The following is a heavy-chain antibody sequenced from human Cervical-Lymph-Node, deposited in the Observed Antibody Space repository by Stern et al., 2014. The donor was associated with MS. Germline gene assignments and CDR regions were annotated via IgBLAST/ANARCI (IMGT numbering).Heavy chain of an antibody. V-gene: IGHV4-39*01. CDR2: FYSSGAT. CDR3: AKHACTGAACPFDL. Sequence: QLQLQESGPGLVKPSETLSLTCAVSGDSISSYTHYWAWIRQPPGKGLAWIRSFYSSGATSYNPSLKIPITIPGNPPKNPSSLGPNTGTAADTAVYYCAKHACTGAACPFDLWGQGTLVTVSS. J-gene: IGHJ4*02. CDR1: GDSISSYTHY. D-gene: IGHD2-8*02.